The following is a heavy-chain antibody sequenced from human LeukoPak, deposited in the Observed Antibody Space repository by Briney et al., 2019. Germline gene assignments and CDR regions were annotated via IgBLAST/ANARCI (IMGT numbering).Heavy chain of an antibody. CDR3: ARLPYDILTGYRDDY. CDR1: GGSISSSSYY. D-gene: IGHD3-9*01. Sequence: PSETLSLTCTVSGGSISSSSYYWGWIRQPPGKGLEWIGSIYYSGSTYYNPSLKSRVTISVDTSKNQFSLKLSSVTAADTAVYYCARLPYDILTGYRDDYWGQGTLVTVSS. CDR2: IYYSGST. V-gene: IGHV4-39*01. J-gene: IGHJ4*02.